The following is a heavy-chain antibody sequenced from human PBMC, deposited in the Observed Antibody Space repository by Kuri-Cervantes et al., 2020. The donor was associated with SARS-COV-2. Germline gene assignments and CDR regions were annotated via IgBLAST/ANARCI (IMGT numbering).Heavy chain of an antibody. D-gene: IGHD5-24*01. Sequence: GGSLRLSCAASGFTFSSYSTNWVRQAPGKGLEWVSSISSSSSYIYYADSVKGRFTISRDNAKNSLYLQMNSLRAEDTAVYYCARDLKESKGMDFDYWGQGTLVTVSS. V-gene: IGHV3-21*01. J-gene: IGHJ4*02. CDR1: GFTFSSYS. CDR2: ISSSSSYI. CDR3: ARDLKESKGMDFDY.